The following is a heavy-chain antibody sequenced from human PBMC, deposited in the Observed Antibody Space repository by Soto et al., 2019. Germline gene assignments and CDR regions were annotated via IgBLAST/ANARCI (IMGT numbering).Heavy chain of an antibody. V-gene: IGHV1-24*01. CDR3: HIVATPRYAFDI. Sequence: ASVKVSCKVSGYTLTELSMHWVRQAPGKGLEWMGGFDPEDGETIYAQKFQGRVTMTEDTSTDTAYMELSSLRSEDTAVYYRHIVATPRYAFDIWGQGTMVTVSS. CDR2: FDPEDGET. J-gene: IGHJ3*02. D-gene: IGHD5-12*01. CDR1: GYTLTELS.